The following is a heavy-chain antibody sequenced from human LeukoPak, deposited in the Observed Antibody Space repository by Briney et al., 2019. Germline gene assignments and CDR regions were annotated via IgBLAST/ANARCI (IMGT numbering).Heavy chain of an antibody. CDR3: ARDGSYYDSYSYAFGI. V-gene: IGHV4-61*01. J-gene: IGHJ3*02. CDR2: IYYSGST. D-gene: IGHD1-26*01. Sequence: SETLSLTCTVSGGSVSSGSYYWSWIRQPPGKGLEWIGYIYYSGSTNYNPSLKSRVTISVDTSKNQFSLKLSSVTAADTAVYYCARDGSYYDSYSYAFGIWGQGTMVTVSS. CDR1: GGSVSSGSYY.